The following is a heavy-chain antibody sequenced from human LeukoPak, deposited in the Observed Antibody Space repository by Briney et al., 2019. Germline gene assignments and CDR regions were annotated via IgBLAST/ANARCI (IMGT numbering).Heavy chain of an antibody. V-gene: IGHV1-46*01. D-gene: IGHD4-17*01. CDR1: GYTFTSYY. J-gene: IGHJ4*02. CDR3: ARAAAWVTTKQRHYFDY. CDR2: INPSGGST. Sequence: GASVKVSCKASGYTFTSYYMHWVRQAPGQGLEWMGIINPSGGSTSYAQKFQGRVTMTRDTSTSTVYMELSSLRSEDTAVYYCARAAAWVTTKQRHYFDYWGQGTLVTVSS.